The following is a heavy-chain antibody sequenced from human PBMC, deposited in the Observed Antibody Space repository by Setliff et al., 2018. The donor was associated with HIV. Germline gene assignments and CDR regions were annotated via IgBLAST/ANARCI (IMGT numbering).Heavy chain of an antibody. CDR2: IYTSGST. D-gene: IGHD1-26*01. V-gene: IGHV4-61*09. CDR1: DDSISRSNYY. CDR3: ARASVGATGLYAFDI. J-gene: IGHJ3*02. Sequence: SETLSLTCTVSDDSISRSNYYWGWLRQPPGKGLEWIGHIYTSGSTNYNPSLKSRVTISVDTSKTQFSLRLNSLTATDTALYYCARASVGATGLYAFDIWGQGTVVTVSS.